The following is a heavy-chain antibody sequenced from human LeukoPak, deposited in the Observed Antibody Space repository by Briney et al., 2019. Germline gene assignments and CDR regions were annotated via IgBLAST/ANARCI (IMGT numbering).Heavy chain of an antibody. Sequence: KPSETLSLTCTVSGGSISSYYWSWIRQPAGKGLEWIGRIYTSGSTNYNPSLKSRVTMSVDTSKNRFSLKLSSVTAADTAVYYCARDRYYYDSSGYYIFDYWGQGTLVTVSS. CDR1: GGSISSYY. J-gene: IGHJ4*02. V-gene: IGHV4-4*07. CDR2: IYTSGST. CDR3: ARDRYYYDSSGYYIFDY. D-gene: IGHD3-22*01.